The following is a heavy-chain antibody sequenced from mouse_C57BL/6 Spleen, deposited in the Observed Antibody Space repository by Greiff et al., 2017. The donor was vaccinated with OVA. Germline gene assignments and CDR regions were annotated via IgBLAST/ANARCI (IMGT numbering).Heavy chain of an antibody. CDR3: ARDLSVCYYGSSYAYFDV. J-gene: IGHJ1*03. V-gene: IGHV1-82*01. Sequence: QVQLQQSGPELVKPGASVKLSCKASGYAFSSSWMNWVKQRPGKGLEWIGRIYPGDGDTNYNGKFKGRATLTGDKSSSTAYMQLSSLTSEDSAVYFCARDLSVCYYGSSYAYFDVWGTGTTVTVAS. CDR2: IYPGDGDT. D-gene: IGHD1-1*01. CDR1: GYAFSSSW.